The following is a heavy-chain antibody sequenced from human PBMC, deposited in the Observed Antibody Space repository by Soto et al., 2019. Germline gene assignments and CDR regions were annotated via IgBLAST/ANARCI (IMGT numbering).Heavy chain of an antibody. CDR3: ARESEDLTSNFDY. CDR1: GFTFTRYS. V-gene: IGHV3-21*06. J-gene: IGHJ4*02. Sequence: GESLKISCAASGFTFTRYSMNWVRQAPGKGLEWVSSISNTTNYIYYGDSMKGRFTITRDNAKNSRYLEMNSLRAEDTAVYYCARESEDLTSNFDYWGQGTLVTVSS. CDR2: ISNTTNYI.